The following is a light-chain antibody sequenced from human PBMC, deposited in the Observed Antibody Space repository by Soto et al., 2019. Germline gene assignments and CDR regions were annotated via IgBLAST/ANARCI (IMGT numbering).Light chain of an antibody. CDR2: GAS. CDR3: HQYSSSPVT. V-gene: IGKV3-20*01. J-gene: IGKJ4*01. CDR1: QTVSNNY. Sequence: EIVLTQSPGTLSLSPGERATLSCGASQTVSNNYLAWYQQKTGQAPRLLIYGASSRATGIPDRFSGSGSGTDFTLTISRLEPEDFAVYYCHQYSSSPVTFGGGTKVEIK.